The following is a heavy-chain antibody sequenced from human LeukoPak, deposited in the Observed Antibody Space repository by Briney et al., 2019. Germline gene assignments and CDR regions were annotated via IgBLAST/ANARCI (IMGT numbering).Heavy chain of an antibody. V-gene: IGHV3-21*01. J-gene: IGHJ4*02. CDR1: GFTFSSYS. CDR2: ISSSSSYI. Sequence: PGGSLRLSCVASGFTFSSYSMNWVRQAPGKGLEWVSFISSSSSYIYYADSVKGRFTISRDNAKNSLYLQMNSLRAEDTAVYYCARGAYSGYFDYWGQGTLVTVSS. CDR3: ARGAYSGYFDY. D-gene: IGHD1-26*01.